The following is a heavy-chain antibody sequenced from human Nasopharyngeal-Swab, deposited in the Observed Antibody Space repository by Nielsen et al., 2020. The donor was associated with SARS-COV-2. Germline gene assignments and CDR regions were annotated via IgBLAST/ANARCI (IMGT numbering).Heavy chain of an antibody. CDR1: GGSISSSSYY. CDR2: IYYSGSA. CDR3: AGGYYDFWSGYYSWGGMDV. D-gene: IGHD3-3*01. Sequence: SETLSLTCTVSGGSISSSSYYWGWIRQPPGKGLEWIGSIYYSGSAYYNPSLKSRVTISVDTSKNQFSLKLSSVTAADTAVYYCAGGYYDFWSGYYSWGGMDVWGQGTTVTVSS. V-gene: IGHV4-39*01. J-gene: IGHJ6*02.